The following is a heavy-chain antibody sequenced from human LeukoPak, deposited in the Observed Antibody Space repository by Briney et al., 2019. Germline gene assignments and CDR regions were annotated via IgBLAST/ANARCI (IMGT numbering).Heavy chain of an antibody. Sequence: SETLSLTCTVSGGSISSGSYYWSWIRQPAGKGLEWIGRIYTSGSTNYNPSLKSRVTISVDTSKNQFSLKLSSVTAADTAVYYCARGTRRDRLTRYNWFDPWGQGTLVTVSS. CDR3: ARGTRRDRLTRYNWFDP. CDR2: IYTSGST. V-gene: IGHV4-61*02. J-gene: IGHJ5*02. CDR1: GGSISSGSYY. D-gene: IGHD1-14*01.